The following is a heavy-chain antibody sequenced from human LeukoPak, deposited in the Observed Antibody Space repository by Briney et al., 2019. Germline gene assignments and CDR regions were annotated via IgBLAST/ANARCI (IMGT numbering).Heavy chain of an antibody. Sequence: SETLSLTCTVSGGSISSGSYYWSWIRQPPGKGLEWIGYIYYSGSTNYNPSLKSRVTISVDTSKNQFSLKLSSVTAADTAVYYCARDSLRGTSRYSGYYFDYWGQGTLVTVSS. D-gene: IGHD2-2*01. CDR3: ARDSLRGTSRYSGYYFDY. V-gene: IGHV4-61*01. CDR1: GGSISSGSYY. CDR2: IYYSGST. J-gene: IGHJ4*02.